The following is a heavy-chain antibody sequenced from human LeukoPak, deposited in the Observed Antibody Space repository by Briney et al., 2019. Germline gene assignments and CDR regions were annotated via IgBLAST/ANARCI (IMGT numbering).Heavy chain of an antibody. CDR1: GYTFTGYY. D-gene: IGHD2-2*01. CDR3: AREVPERYCSSTSCYAGRYFDY. Sequence: ASVKVSCKASGYTFTGYYMHWVRQAPGQGLEWMGWINPNGGGTNYAQKFQGGVTLTRDTSISTAYMELSRLRSDDTAVYYCAREVPERYCSSTSCYAGRYFDYWGQGTLVTVSS. V-gene: IGHV1-2*02. J-gene: IGHJ4*02. CDR2: INPNGGGT.